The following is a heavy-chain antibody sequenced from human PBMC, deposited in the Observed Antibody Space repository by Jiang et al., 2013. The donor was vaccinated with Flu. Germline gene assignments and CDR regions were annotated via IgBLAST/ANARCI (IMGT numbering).Heavy chain of an antibody. D-gene: IGHD6-19*01. Sequence: GPGLVKPSETLSLTCTVSGDSISNFYWSWLRQSPGRALEWIGYIYSRGTPKYNPSLESRVSMSVDTSKNQLSLELSSVTAADTAVYYCARESGSGWHLDYWGQGTLVTVSS. J-gene: IGHJ4*02. V-gene: IGHV4-59*01. CDR3: ARESGSGWHLDY. CDR1: GDSISNFY. CDR2: IYSRGTP.